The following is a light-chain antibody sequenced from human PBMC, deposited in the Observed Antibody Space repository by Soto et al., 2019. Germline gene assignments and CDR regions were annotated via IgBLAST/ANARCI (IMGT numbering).Light chain of an antibody. CDR1: QSVSGY. CDR2: DAS. CDR3: QQRSKWRT. J-gene: IGKJ1*01. V-gene: IGKV3-11*01. Sequence: EIVFTQSPATLSLSPGERATLSCRASQSVSGYLAWYQQNPGQAPRLLIYDASKRATGIPARFSGSGFGTDFTLTISSLEPEDFAVYYCQQRSKWRTFGQGTKVDIK.